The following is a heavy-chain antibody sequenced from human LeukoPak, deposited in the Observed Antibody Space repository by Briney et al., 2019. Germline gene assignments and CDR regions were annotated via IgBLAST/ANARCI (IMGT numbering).Heavy chain of an antibody. J-gene: IGHJ6*02. D-gene: IGHD3-10*01. Sequence: GGSLRLPCAASGFTFTTYAMTWVRQAPGKGLEWVSSIGAGGVATFYSDSVKGRFTISRDNSMNTLYLQMNSLRADDTAVYYCGRPTKFWLIRGDGVDVWGQGTTVTVSS. CDR1: GFTFTTYA. CDR3: GRPTKFWLIRGDGVDV. CDR2: IGAGGVAT. V-gene: IGHV3-23*01.